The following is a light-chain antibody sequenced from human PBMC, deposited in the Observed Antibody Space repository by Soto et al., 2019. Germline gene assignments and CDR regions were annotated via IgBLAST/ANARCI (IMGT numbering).Light chain of an antibody. CDR3: QQYNSFPRT. CDR1: QTISSW. Sequence: DIQMTQSPSTLSGSVGDRVTITFRASQTISSWLAWYQQKPGKAPKLLIYKASTLKSGVPSRFSGSGSGTEFTLTINGLQPDDFATYYCQQYNSFPRTFGQGTKVDI. V-gene: IGKV1-5*03. J-gene: IGKJ1*01. CDR2: KAS.